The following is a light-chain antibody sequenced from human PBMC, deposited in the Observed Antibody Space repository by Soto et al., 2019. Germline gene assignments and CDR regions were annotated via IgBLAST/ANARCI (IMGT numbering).Light chain of an antibody. CDR2: EGT. V-gene: IGLV2-23*01. J-gene: IGLJ2*01. CDR3: SSYAGSSARVV. Sequence: QSALTQPASVSGSPGQSINISCTRSSTDFENYNLVSWYQHCPDKSPKLIIYEGTKRPSEISDRFYGSESDTTASLIISGLQPEGEADYSCSSYAGSSARVVFGGGTKFTVL. CDR1: STDFENYNL.